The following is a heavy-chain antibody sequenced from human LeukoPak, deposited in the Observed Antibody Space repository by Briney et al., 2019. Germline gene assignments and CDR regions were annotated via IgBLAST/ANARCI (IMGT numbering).Heavy chain of an antibody. Sequence: PSETLSLTCTVSGGSISSYYWSWIRQPPGKGLEWIGYIYYSGSTNYNPSLKSRVTISVDTSKNQFSLKLSSVTAADTAMYYCARRSPKARGVASFDYWGQGTLVTVSS. CDR3: ARRSPKARGVASFDY. CDR2: IYYSGST. D-gene: IGHD2-21*01. CDR1: GGSISSYY. J-gene: IGHJ4*02. V-gene: IGHV4-59*08.